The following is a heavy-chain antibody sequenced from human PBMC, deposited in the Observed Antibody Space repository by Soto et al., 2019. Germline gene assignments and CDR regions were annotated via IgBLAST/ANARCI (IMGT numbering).Heavy chain of an antibody. Sequence: QVHLQESGPGLVKPSETLSLTCTVSGGSVSSDRWWSWVRQPPGKGLEWIGEIRHSAGTNYNPSLKSRVTISLDNSKDQSSLKLSSVTAADTAVYYCARENDGGHSIGYWGQGTLVTVSS. J-gene: IGHJ4*02. D-gene: IGHD1-1*01. CDR2: IRHSAGT. V-gene: IGHV4-4*02. CDR1: GGSVSSDRW. CDR3: ARENDGGHSIGY.